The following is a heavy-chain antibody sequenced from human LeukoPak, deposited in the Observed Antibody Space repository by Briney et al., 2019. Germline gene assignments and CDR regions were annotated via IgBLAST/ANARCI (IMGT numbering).Heavy chain of an antibody. J-gene: IGHJ4*02. D-gene: IGHD2-2*01. Sequence: XVRQXXXQGLXXXXLFNPNSGGTNYAQKFQGRVTMNRDTYNSTAYMELSRLRSDDTAAYYCARGGLSSTSRFIDYWGQGTLVTVSS. CDR2: FNPNSGGT. V-gene: IGHV1-2*02. CDR3: ARGGLSSTSRFIDY.